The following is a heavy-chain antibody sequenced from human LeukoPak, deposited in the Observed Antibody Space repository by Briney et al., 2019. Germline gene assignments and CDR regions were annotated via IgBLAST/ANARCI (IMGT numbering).Heavy chain of an antibody. V-gene: IGHV4-59*08. J-gene: IGHJ4*02. CDR2: IYYSRST. Sequence: SETLSLTCTVSGGSISSYYWSWIRQPPGKGLEWIGYIYYSRSTNYNPSLKSRVTISVDTSRNQFYLKLSSATAADTALYYCARQEPYSSGWYEAPGSIDYWGQGTLVTVSS. D-gene: IGHD6-19*01. CDR3: ARQEPYSSGWYEAPGSIDY. CDR1: GGSISSYY.